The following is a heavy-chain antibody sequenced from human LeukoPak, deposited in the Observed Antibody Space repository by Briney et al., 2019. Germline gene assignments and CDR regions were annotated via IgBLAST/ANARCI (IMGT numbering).Heavy chain of an antibody. V-gene: IGHV4-38-2*02. CDR3: ASFFHDSSGNRVNDAFDI. CDR1: GYSISTSYY. D-gene: IGHD3-22*01. J-gene: IGHJ3*02. CDR2: IYHSGNT. Sequence: SETLSLTCTVSGYSISTSYYWGWIRQPPGKGLEWIGCIYHSGNTYYNPSLKSRVTISVDTSKNQFSLKLNSVTAADTAVYYCASFFHDSSGNRVNDAFDIWGQGTMVTVSS.